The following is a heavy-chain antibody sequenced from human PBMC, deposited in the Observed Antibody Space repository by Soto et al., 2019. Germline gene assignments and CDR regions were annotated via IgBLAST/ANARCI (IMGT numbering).Heavy chain of an antibody. D-gene: IGHD4-4*01. V-gene: IGHV4-31*03. CDR3: ARVNSNYVGSLQIDY. CDR2: IYYSGST. CDR1: GGSISSGGYY. Sequence: SETLSLTCTVSGGSISSGGYYWSWIRQHPGKGLEWIGYIYYSGSTYYNPSLKSRVTISVDTSKNQFSLKLSSVTAADTAVYYCARVNSNYVGSLQIDYWGQGTLVTVSS. J-gene: IGHJ4*02.